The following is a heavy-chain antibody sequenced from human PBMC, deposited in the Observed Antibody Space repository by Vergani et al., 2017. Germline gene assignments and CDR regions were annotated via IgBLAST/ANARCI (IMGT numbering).Heavy chain of an antibody. Sequence: DVHLAESGGGFFQPGGSLRLSCSASGFSFNSYWMHWVRQVPGKGLLWVSRIKSDGSITAYADSVKGRFTICRDNAQNTLYLQMNSPRVEDTGVYYCASARCIETCYMSNGLDSWGQGTLVTVSS. CDR2: IKSDGSIT. CDR3: ASARCIETCYMSNGLDS. J-gene: IGHJ5*01. V-gene: IGHV3-74*03. D-gene: IGHD2-8*01. CDR1: GFSFNSYW.